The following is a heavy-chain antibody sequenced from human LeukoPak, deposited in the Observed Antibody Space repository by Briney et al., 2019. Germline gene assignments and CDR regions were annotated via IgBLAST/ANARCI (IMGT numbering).Heavy chain of an antibody. Sequence: GGSLRLSCAASGFTFTSYGFHWVRQAPGKGLEWVAVIWYDGSHKYYVDSVKGRFTISRDNSENTVYLEMNSLRTGDTAVYYCARDFAAAAYYFDVWGQGTQVTVSS. D-gene: IGHD6-13*01. V-gene: IGHV3-33*01. J-gene: IGHJ4*02. CDR2: IWYDGSHK. CDR3: ARDFAAAAYYFDV. CDR1: GFTFTSYG.